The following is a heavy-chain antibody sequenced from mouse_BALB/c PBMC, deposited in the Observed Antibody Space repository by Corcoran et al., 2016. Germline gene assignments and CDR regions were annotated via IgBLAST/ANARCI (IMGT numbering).Heavy chain of an antibody. CDR3: ANCDWYFDG. V-gene: IGHV14-3*02. J-gene: IGHJ1*01. Sequence: EVQLQQSGAELVKPGASVKLSCTASGFNIKDTYMHWVKQRPEQGLEWIGRIDPANGNTKYDPKFPGKAHITADTSSNTAYLQLSSLTSEDTAVYYCANCDWYFDGGGGGTTVTVSS. CDR2: IDPANGNT. CDR1: GFNIKDTY.